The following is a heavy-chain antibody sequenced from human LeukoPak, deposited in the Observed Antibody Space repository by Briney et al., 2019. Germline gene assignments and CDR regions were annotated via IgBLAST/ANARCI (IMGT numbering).Heavy chain of an antibody. CDR3: AREAHDFWSGYYRANYMDV. J-gene: IGHJ6*03. Sequence: NTSETLSLTCSVSGGSISSYYWSWIRQPAGKGLEWIGRIDTSGSTNYNPPLKSRVTMSVDTSKNQFSLKLSSVTAADTAVYYCAREAHDFWSGYYRANYMDVWGRGTTVTVSS. V-gene: IGHV4-4*07. CDR2: IDTSGST. CDR1: GGSISSYY. D-gene: IGHD3-3*01.